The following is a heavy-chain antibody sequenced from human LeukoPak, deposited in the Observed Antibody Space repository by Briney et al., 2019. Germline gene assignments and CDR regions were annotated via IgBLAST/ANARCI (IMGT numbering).Heavy chain of an antibody. J-gene: IGHJ4*02. Sequence: GGSLRLSCAASGFTFSSYWMHWVRQAPGKGLEWVSSISGSSSDIYYADSVKGRFTISRDNSKNSLYLQMKSLRAEDTALYYCARRGYHDYSGFDYWGQGTLVTVSS. V-gene: IGHV3-21*01. CDR2: ISGSSSDI. CDR3: ARRGYHDYSGFDY. CDR1: GFTFSSYW. D-gene: IGHD1-26*01.